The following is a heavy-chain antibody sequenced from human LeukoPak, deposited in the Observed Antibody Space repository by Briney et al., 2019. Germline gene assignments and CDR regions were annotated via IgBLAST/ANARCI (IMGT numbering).Heavy chain of an antibody. V-gene: IGHV4-39*01. CDR1: GGSTSTSGYY. Sequence: SETLSLTCSVSGGSTSTSGYYWGSIRQPPGKGLEYIGSMYYSGSTDYNPSLKSRVTISVDTSNNHFSLRLSSVTAADAAVYYCARRRGMFSYYFDYWGQGTLVTVSS. D-gene: IGHD3-10*02. CDR3: ARRRGMFSYYFDY. CDR2: MYYSGST. J-gene: IGHJ4*02.